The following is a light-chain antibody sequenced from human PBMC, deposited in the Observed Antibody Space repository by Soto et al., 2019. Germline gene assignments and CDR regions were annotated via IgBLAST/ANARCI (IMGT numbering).Light chain of an antibody. Sequence: DIEMTQSPPSLSASLGDRVTITCRASQSISTYLNWYQQKPGRAPDLLIYGASSLQSGVPSRFTGSGSETHFTLTISSLQPEDFAIYHCQQSYITPWTFGKGTKVEI. CDR3: QQSYITPWT. CDR2: GAS. V-gene: IGKV1-39*01. CDR1: QSISTY. J-gene: IGKJ1*01.